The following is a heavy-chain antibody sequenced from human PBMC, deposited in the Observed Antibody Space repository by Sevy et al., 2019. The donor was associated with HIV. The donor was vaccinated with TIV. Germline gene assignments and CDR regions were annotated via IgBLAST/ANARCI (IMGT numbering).Heavy chain of an antibody. CDR1: GFTFSNAW. CDR2: IKSKTDGGTT. V-gene: IGHV3-15*01. CDR3: TTDINYYYDSSGYYYY. J-gene: IGHJ4*02. Sequence: GGSLRLSCAASGFTFSNAWMSWVRQAPGKGLEWVGRIKSKTDGGTTDYAAPVKGKFTISRDDSKNTLYLQMNSLKTEDTAVYYCTTDINYYYDSSGYYYYWGQGTLVTVSS. D-gene: IGHD3-22*01.